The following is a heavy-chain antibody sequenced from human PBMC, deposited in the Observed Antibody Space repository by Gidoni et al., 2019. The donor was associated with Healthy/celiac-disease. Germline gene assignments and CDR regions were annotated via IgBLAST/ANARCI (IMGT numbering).Heavy chain of an antibody. D-gene: IGHD3-9*01. CDR2: MNPNSGNT. CDR1: GNTFTSYD. CDR3: ARKAYDILTGYYFGNWFDP. Sequence: QVQLVQSGAEVKKPGTSVKVSCKASGNTFTSYDINWVRQANGQGLEWMGWMNPNSGNTGYAQKFQGRVTMTRNTSISTAYMELSSLRSEDTAVYYCARKAYDILTGYYFGNWFDPWGQGTLVTVSS. V-gene: IGHV1-8*01. J-gene: IGHJ5*02.